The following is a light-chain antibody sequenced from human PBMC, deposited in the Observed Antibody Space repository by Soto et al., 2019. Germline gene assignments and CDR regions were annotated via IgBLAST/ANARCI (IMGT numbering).Light chain of an antibody. V-gene: IGLV2-14*01. J-gene: IGLJ1*01. CDR1: SSDVGAYNY. CDR3: SSYTSSSTLV. CDR2: DVS. Sequence: QSVLTQPASVSGSPGQSITISCTGTSSDVGAYNYVSWYQQHPGKAPKLMICDVSNRPSGVSNRFSGSKSGNTASLTISGLQAADEADYYCSSYTSSSTLVFGTGTKLTVL.